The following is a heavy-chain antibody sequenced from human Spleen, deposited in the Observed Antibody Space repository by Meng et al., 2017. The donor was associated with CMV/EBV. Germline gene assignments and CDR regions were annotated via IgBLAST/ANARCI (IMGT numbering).Heavy chain of an antibody. J-gene: IGHJ4*02. Sequence: SETLSLTCIVSGYSINSGFYWSWVRQLPGKGLEWIATINRSGTTYRNPSLKTRVTISVDTSKNRFYVNVNSVTAADTAVYHCARYTGSGFYFDYWGQGMLVTVSS. CDR3: ARYTGSGFYFDY. V-gene: IGHV4-38-2*02. D-gene: IGHD5-12*01. CDR1: GYSINSGFY. CDR2: INRSGTT.